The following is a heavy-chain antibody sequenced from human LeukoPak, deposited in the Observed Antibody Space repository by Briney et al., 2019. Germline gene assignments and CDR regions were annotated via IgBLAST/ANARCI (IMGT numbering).Heavy chain of an antibody. D-gene: IGHD2-2*03. CDR3: ASGHCSSTSCYLYYYMDV. J-gene: IGHJ6*03. CDR1: GYTFTSYG. V-gene: IGHV1-18*01. Sequence: RASVKVSCKASGYTFTSYGISWVRQAPGQGLEWMGWISAYNGNTNYAQKLQGRVTMTTDTSTSTAYMELRSLRSDDTAVYYCASGHCSSTSCYLYYYMDVWGKGTTVTVSS. CDR2: ISAYNGNT.